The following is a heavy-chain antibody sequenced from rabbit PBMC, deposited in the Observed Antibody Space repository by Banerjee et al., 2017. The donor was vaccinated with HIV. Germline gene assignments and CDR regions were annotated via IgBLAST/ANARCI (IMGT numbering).Heavy chain of an antibody. Sequence: EESGGGLVQPEGSLTLTCTASGFSFSSSYWICWVRQAPGKGLEWIACIYAGSSGSTYYASWAKGRFTISKTSSTTVTLQMTSLTAADTATYFCARSSGNYDWALNLWGPGTLVTVS. CDR2: IYAGSSGST. CDR1: GFSFSSSYW. V-gene: IGHV1S45*01. CDR3: ARSSGNYDWALNL. D-gene: IGHD1-1*01. J-gene: IGHJ4*01.